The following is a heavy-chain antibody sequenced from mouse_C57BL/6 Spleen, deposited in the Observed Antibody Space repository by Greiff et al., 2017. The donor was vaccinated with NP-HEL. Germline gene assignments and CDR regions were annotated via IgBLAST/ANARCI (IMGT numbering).Heavy chain of an antibody. V-gene: IGHV1-18*01. CDR1: GYSFTDYN. D-gene: IGHD2-1*01. CDR3: ARSGGNYDFDY. J-gene: IGHJ2*01. Sequence: VQLQQSGPELVKPGASVKISCKASGYSFTDYNMDWVKQSHGKSLEWIGDINPNNGGTIYNQKFKGKATLTVDKSSSTAYMVLRSLTSEDTAVYYCARSGGNYDFDYWGQGTTLTVSS. CDR2: INPNNGGT.